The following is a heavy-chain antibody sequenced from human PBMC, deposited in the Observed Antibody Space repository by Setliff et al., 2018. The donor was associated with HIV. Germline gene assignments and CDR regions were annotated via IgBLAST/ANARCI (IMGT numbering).Heavy chain of an antibody. CDR2: IYYSGST. V-gene: IGHV4-39*01. J-gene: IGHJ4*02. CDR3: VRIWDIVGGPSDY. Sequence: PSETLSLTCTVSGDSVSNVGYYWGWIRQSPGKGLEWIGSIYYSGSTSYNPSLKGRVTISVHTSKNQFSLRLTSVTAADTAVYYCVRIWDIVGGPSDYWGLGNMVTVS. CDR1: GDSVSNVGYY. D-gene: IGHD1-26*01.